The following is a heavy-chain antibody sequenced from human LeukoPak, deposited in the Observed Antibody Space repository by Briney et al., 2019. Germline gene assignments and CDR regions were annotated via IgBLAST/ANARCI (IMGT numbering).Heavy chain of an antibody. Sequence: ASVKVSCKASGYTFTSYYMHWVRQAPGQGLEWMGIINPSGGSTSYAQKFQGRVTMTRDTSTSTVYMELSSLRSEDTAVYYCARGRGRGSLIVVVSAFDIWGQGTMVTVSS. CDR3: ARGRGRGSLIVVVSAFDI. J-gene: IGHJ3*02. CDR1: GYTFTSYY. D-gene: IGHD3-22*01. V-gene: IGHV1-46*01. CDR2: INPSGGST.